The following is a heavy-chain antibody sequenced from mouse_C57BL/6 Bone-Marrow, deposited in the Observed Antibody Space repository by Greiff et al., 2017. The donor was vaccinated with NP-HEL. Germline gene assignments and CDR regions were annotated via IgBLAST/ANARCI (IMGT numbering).Heavy chain of an antibody. CDR2: INPNNGGT. CDR1: GYTFTDYY. CDR3: ARPDSSGYSY. J-gene: IGHJ3*01. D-gene: IGHD3-2*02. Sequence: VQLQQSGPELVKPGASVKISCKASGYTFTDYYMNWVKQSHGKSLEWIGDINPNNGGTSYNQKFKGKATLTVDKSSSTAYMELRSLTSEDSAVYYCARPDSSGYSYWGQGTLVTVSA. V-gene: IGHV1-26*01.